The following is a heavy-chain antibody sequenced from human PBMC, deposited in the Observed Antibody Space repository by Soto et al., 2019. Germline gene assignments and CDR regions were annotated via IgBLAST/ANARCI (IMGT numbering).Heavy chain of an antibody. Sequence: EVQLVESGGGLVQPDRSLRLSCAASGFTFDDYAMHWVRQGPGRGLEWVSGISWNSGGIGFADSVKGRFTISRDNAKNSLYLQMDRLRPEDTALYYCAKSPHDILIGSAFDYWGPGTLVTVSS. CDR3: AKSPHDILIGSAFDY. J-gene: IGHJ4*02. D-gene: IGHD3-9*01. CDR2: ISWNSGGI. CDR1: GFTFDDYA. V-gene: IGHV3-9*01.